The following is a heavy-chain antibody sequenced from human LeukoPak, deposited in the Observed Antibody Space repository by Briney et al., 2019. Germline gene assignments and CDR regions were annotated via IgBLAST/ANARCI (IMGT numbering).Heavy chain of an antibody. CDR1: GFTFSSYS. V-gene: IGHV3-48*01. J-gene: IGHJ4*02. D-gene: IGHD3-10*01. CDR3: AKDLYYYGSGIADY. Sequence: GGSLGLSCVASGFTFSSYSMNWVRQAPGKGLEWVSYISSRSGTIYYADSVKGRSTISRDNSKNTLYLQMNSLRAEDTAVYYCAKDLYYYGSGIADYWGQGTLVTVSS. CDR2: ISSRSGTI.